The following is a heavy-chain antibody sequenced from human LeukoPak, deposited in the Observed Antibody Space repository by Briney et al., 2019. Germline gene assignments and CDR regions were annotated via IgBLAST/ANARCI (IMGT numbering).Heavy chain of an antibody. Sequence: RASVKVSCKASGYTFTDYGMHWVRQAPGQRLEWMGWINAGNGNTKYSQKFQGRVTITRDASASTAYMELSSLRSEDTAVYYCARDQQATVYLFDYWGQGTLVTVSS. CDR3: ARDQQATVYLFDY. V-gene: IGHV1-3*01. J-gene: IGHJ4*02. D-gene: IGHD5/OR15-5a*01. CDR1: GYTFTDYG. CDR2: INAGNGNT.